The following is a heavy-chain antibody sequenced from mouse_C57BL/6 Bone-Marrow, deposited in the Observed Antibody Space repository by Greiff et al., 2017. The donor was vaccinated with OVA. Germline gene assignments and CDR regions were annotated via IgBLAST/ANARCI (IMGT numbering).Heavy chain of an antibody. CDR1: GYTFTSYW. CDR2: IDPSDSYT. D-gene: IGHD3-2*02. V-gene: IGHV1-59*01. J-gene: IGHJ2*01. Sequence: VQLQQPGAELVRPGTSVKLSCKASGYTFTSYWMHWVKQRPGQGLEWIGVIDPSDSYTNYNQKFKGKATLTVDTSSSTAYMQLSSLTSEYSAVYYCARRLYFDYWGQGTTLTVSS. CDR3: ARRLYFDY.